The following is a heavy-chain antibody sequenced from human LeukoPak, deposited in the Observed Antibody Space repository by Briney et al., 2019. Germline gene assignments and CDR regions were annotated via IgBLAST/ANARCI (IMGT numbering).Heavy chain of an antibody. D-gene: IGHD2-2*02. CDR3: ARDGVYCSSTSCYTYFDWFDR. CDR2: ISYDGSNK. Sequence: GRSLRLSCAASGFTFSSYAMHWVRQAPGKGLEWVAVISYDGSNKYYADSVKGRFTISRDNSKNTLYLQMNSLRAEDTAVYYCARDGVYCSSTSCYTYFDWFDRWGQGTLVTVSS. J-gene: IGHJ5*02. V-gene: IGHV3-30-3*01. CDR1: GFTFSSYA.